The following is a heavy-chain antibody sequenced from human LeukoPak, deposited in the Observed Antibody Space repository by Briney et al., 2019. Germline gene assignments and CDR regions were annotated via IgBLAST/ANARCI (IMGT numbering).Heavy chain of an antibody. CDR3: AKDYSYGRSDYFDY. V-gene: IGHV3-9*01. Sequence: GGSLRLSCAATGFTFDDYAMHWVRQAPGKGLEGVSGISWNSGSIGYADSVKGRFTISRDNAKNSLYLQMNSLRAEDTALYYCAKDYSYGRSDYFDYWGQGTLVTVSS. CDR1: GFTFDDYA. D-gene: IGHD5-18*01. J-gene: IGHJ4*02. CDR2: ISWNSGSI.